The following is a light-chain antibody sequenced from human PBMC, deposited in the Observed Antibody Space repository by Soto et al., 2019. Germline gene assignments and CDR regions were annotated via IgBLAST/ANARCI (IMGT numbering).Light chain of an antibody. J-gene: IGKJ1*01. Sequence: DIQMTQSPSSLSASVGDRVTITCPASQSISSYLNWYQQKPGKAPKLLIYAASSLQSGVPSRFSGSGSGTDFTLTISSLQPEDFATYYCHKSYSTPRTFAQGTRVAIK. CDR1: QSISSY. V-gene: IGKV1-39*01. CDR3: HKSYSTPRT. CDR2: AAS.